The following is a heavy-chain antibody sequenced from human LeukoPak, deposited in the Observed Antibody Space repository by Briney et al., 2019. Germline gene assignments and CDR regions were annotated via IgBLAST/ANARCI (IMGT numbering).Heavy chain of an antibody. Sequence: GASVKVSCKASGYTFTSYYMHWVRQAPGQGLEWMGIINPSGGSTSYAQKLQGRVTMTRGTSTSTVYMELSSLRSEDTAVYYCARTENWNRRFYYYYGMDVWGQGTTVTVSS. V-gene: IGHV1-46*01. J-gene: IGHJ6*02. CDR3: ARTENWNRRFYYYYGMDV. CDR2: INPSGGST. CDR1: GYTFTSYY. D-gene: IGHD1-1*01.